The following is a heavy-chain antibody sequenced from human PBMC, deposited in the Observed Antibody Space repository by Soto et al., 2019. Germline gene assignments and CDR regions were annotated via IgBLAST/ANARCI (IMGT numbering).Heavy chain of an antibody. CDR3: ARGASLGYYDIFVFDY. J-gene: IGHJ4*02. V-gene: IGHV4-31*03. CDR1: GGSISSGGYY. D-gene: IGHD3-9*01. CDR2: IYYSGST. Sequence: SETLSLTCTFSGGSISSGGYYWSWIRQHPGKGLEWIGYIYYSGSTYYNPSLKSRVTISVDTSKNQFSLKLRSVTAADTAVYYCARGASLGYYDIFVFDYWGQGTLVTVSS.